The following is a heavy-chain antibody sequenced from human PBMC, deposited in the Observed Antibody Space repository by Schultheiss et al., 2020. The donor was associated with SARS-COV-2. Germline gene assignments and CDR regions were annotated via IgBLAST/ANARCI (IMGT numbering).Heavy chain of an antibody. CDR3: ARGYCSSTSCYRWGPEPYLWYYYYGMDV. D-gene: IGHD2-2*01. CDR2: IYHSGST. J-gene: IGHJ6*02. CDR1: GYSISSGYY. Sequence: SSPLSLPCSVSGYSISSGYYWGWIRQPPGKGLEWIGSIYHSGSTYYNPSLKSRVTISVDTSKNQFSLKLSSVTAADTAVYYCARGYCSSTSCYRWGPEPYLWYYYYGMDVWGQGTTVTVSS. V-gene: IGHV4-38-2*02.